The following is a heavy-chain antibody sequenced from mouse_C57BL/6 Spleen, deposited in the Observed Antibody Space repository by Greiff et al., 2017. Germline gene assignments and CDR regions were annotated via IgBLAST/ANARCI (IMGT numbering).Heavy chain of an antibody. D-gene: IGHD1-1*01. CDR3: ARILSYYGSTPDV. CDR2: IWSGGST. J-gene: IGHJ1*03. V-gene: IGHV2-2*01. CDR1: GFSLTSYG. Sequence: QVQLKESGPGLVQPSQSLSITCTVSGFSLTSYGVHWVRQSPGKGLEWLGVIWSGGSTDYNAAFISRLSISKDNSKSQVFFKMNSLQADDTAIYYCARILSYYGSTPDVWGTGTTVTVSS.